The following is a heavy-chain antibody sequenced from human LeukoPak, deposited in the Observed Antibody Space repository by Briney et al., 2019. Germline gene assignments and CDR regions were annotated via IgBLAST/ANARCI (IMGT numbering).Heavy chain of an antibody. CDR2: IWYDGSNK. CDR3: AKDHLLRGNWFDP. J-gene: IGHJ5*02. V-gene: IGHV3-33*06. CDR1: GFTFSSYG. Sequence: GGSLRLSCAASGFTFSSYGMHWVRQAPGKGLEWVAVIWYDGSNKYYADSVKGRFTISRDNSKNTLYLQMNSLRAEDTAVYYCAKDHLLRGNWFDPWGQGTLVTVSS. D-gene: IGHD3-10*01.